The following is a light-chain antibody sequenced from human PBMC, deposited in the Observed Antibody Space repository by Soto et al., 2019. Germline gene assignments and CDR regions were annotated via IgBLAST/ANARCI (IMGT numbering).Light chain of an antibody. V-gene: IGKV3-20*01. CDR2: GIS. CDR3: QQYTDWPLT. Sequence: EVVMTQSPATLSVSPGERATLSCRASQSVTSNYLAWYQQKPGQAPRLLIYGISTRATGVPDRCSGSGSGTDFTLTISRLEPEDFAVYYCQQYTDWPLTFGQGTKVDIK. J-gene: IGKJ1*01. CDR1: QSVTSNY.